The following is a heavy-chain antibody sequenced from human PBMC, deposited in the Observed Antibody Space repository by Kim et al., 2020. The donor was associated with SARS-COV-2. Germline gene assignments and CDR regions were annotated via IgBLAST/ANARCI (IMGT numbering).Heavy chain of an antibody. V-gene: IGHV3-23*01. J-gene: IGHJ4*01. CDR2: ISDSGGST. CDR3: AKRWADRSRGWYVDY. CDR1: GFTFSTYA. Sequence: GGSLRLSCAASGFTFSTYAMNWVRQAPGKGLEWVSGISDSGGSTYYADSVKGRFTISRDISKNTLFLQMNSLRVDDTAVYYCAKRWADRSRGWYVDYWG. D-gene: IGHD6-19*01.